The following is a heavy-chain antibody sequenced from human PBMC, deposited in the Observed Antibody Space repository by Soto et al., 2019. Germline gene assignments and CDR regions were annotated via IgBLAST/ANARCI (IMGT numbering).Heavy chain of an antibody. J-gene: IGHJ4*02. CDR2: ISGSGGNT. CDR1: GFTFSSYT. D-gene: IGHD6-13*01. Sequence: LRLSCTASGFTFSSYTMNWVRQAPGKGLECVSSISGSGGNTYYADSVKGRFTISRDNSKNTLFLQMNSLRVDDTAVYYCAKRGVYKPDYWGQGTLVTVSS. V-gene: IGHV3-23*01. CDR3: AKRGVYKPDY.